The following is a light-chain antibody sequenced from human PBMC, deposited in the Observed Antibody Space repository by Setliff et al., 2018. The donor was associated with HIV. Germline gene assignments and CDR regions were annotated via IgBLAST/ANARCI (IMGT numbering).Light chain of an antibody. CDR1: NSAVGGYHY. CDR2: EVS. Sequence: QPALTQPASVSGSPGQSITISCTGTNSAVGGYHYVSWYQQHPGKAPKLMIYEVSNRPSGVSNRFSGSKSGNTASLTISGLQAEDEADYYCSSYTTTTIVVFGGGTKVTVL. J-gene: IGLJ2*01. V-gene: IGLV2-14*01. CDR3: SSYTTTTIVV.